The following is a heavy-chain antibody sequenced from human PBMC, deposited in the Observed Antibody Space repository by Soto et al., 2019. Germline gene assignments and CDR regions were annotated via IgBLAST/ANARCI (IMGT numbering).Heavy chain of an antibody. V-gene: IGHV3-30*18. CDR1: GFTFSSYG. D-gene: IGHD5-18*01. CDR2: ISYDGSNK. J-gene: IGHJ4*02. Sequence: GGSLRLSCAASGFTFSSYGMHWVRQAPGKGLEWVAVISYDGSNKYYADSVKGRFTISRDNSKNTLYLQMNSLRAEDTAVYYCAKLSVDTAMFFDYWGQGTLVTVSS. CDR3: AKLSVDTAMFFDY.